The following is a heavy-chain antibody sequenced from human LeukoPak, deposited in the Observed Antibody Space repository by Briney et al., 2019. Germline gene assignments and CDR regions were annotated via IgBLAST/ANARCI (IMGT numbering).Heavy chain of an antibody. Sequence: PGGSLRLSCAASGFTFSSYAMHWVRQAPGKGLEYVSAISSNGGSTYYANSVKGRFTISRDNSKNTLYLQMGSLRAEDMAVYYCARCRDGYNYDYWDQGTLVTVSS. CDR1: GFTFSSYA. CDR2: ISSNGGST. J-gene: IGHJ4*02. CDR3: ARCRDGYNYDY. V-gene: IGHV3-64*01. D-gene: IGHD5-24*01.